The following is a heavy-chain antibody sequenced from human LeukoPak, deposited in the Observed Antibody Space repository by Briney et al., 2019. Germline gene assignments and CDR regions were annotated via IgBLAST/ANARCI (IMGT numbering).Heavy chain of an antibody. J-gene: IGHJ5*02. CDR2: IEQYGSEK. CDR1: GFSFSDSW. Sequence: GRSLRLSCAASGFSFSDSWMTWVRQAPGKGLEWVANIEQYGSEKNYVDSVKGRLTISRDNAKNSLYLQMNILRAEDTAVYYCARGHGWFDPWGQGTLVTVSS. V-gene: IGHV3-7*05. CDR3: ARGHGWFDP.